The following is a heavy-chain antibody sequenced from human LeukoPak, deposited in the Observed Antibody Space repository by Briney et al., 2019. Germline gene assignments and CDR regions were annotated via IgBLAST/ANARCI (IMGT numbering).Heavy chain of an antibody. CDR1: GFTFSSYA. V-gene: IGHV3-23*01. CDR2: ISGSGGST. CDR3: AKGRSVDIVATIGGGGAFDI. Sequence: GGSLRLSCAASGFTFSSYAMSWVRQVPGKGLEWVSAISGSGGSTYYADSVKGRFTISRDNSKNTLYLQMNSLRAEDTAVYYCAKGRSVDIVATIGGGGAFDIWGQGTMVTVSS. J-gene: IGHJ3*02. D-gene: IGHD5-12*01.